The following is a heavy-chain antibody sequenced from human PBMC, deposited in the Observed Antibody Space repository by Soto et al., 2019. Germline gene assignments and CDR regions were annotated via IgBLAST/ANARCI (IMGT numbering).Heavy chain of an antibody. CDR1: GFTFSSYD. D-gene: IGHD5-12*01. J-gene: IGHJ4*02. Sequence: GGSLRLSCAASGFTFSSYDMHWVRQATGKGLEWVSAIGTAVDPYYPGSVKGRFTISRENAQNSLYLHMNSLRAGDTAVYYCARESRDGYNLDYWGQGTLVTVSS. V-gene: IGHV3-13*05. CDR3: ARESRDGYNLDY. CDR2: IGTAVDP.